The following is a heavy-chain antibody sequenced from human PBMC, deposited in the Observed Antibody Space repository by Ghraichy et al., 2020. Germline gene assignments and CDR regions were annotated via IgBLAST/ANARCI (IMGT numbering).Heavy chain of an antibody. CDR2: INAGNGNT. CDR3: ARELEQTFDY. J-gene: IGHJ4*02. D-gene: IGHD1/OR15-1a*01. Sequence: ASVKVSCKAAGDTFTSSAMHWVRQAPGQRLEWMGWINAGNGNTKYSQKFQGRVTITRDTSASTAYMELSSLRSEDTAVYYCARELEQTFDYWGQGTLVTVSS. CDR1: GDTFTSSA. V-gene: IGHV1-3*01.